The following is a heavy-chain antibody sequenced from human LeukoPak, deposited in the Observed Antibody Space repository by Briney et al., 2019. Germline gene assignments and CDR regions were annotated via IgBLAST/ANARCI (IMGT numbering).Heavy chain of an antibody. CDR2: IFFSGST. D-gene: IGHD3-10*01. J-gene: IGHJ4*02. V-gene: IGHV4-39*01. Sequence: SETLSLTCTVSGGSISSSSYYWGWIRQPPGKGLEWTGSIFFSGSTYYNPSLKSRVTISVDMSKNQFSLKLSSVTTADTAIYFCARQPARSVTMVRGVPYYFDYWGQGILVTVSS. CDR3: ARQPARSVTMVRGVPYYFDY. CDR1: GGSISSSSYY.